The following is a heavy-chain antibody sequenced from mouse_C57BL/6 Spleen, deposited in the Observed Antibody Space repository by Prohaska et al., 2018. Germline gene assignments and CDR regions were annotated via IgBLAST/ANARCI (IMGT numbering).Heavy chain of an antibody. CDR1: GIDFSRYW. Sequence: EVKLLQSGGGLVQPGGSLKLSCAASGIDFSRYWMSWVRLVPGKVLEWIGEINPDSSTINYAPYLKDKFIISRDNAKNTLYLQMSKVRSEDTALYYCASPNWDWYFDVWGTGTTVTVSS. V-gene: IGHV4-1*01. CDR2: INPDSSTI. D-gene: IGHD4-1*01. J-gene: IGHJ1*03. CDR3: ASPNWDWYFDV.